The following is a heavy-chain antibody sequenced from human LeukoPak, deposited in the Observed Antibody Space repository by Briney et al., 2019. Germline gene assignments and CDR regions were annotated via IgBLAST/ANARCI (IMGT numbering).Heavy chain of an antibody. CDR3: ARRSLVRTVGYYYGMDV. J-gene: IGHJ6*02. V-gene: IGHV4-39*07. D-gene: IGHD1-26*01. Sequence: SETLSLTCTVSGGSISSGGYYWSWIRQPPGKGLEWIGEINHSGSTNYNPSLKCRVTISVDTSKNQFSLRLSSVTAADTAVYYRARRSLVRTVGYYYGMDVWGQGTTVTVSS. CDR1: GGSISSGGYY. CDR2: INHSGST.